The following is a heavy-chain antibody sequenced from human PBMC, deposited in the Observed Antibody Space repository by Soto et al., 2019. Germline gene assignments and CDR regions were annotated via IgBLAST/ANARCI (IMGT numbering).Heavy chain of an antibody. CDR1: RSLSGYY. V-gene: IGHV4-59*01. CDR3: ARALQRSSSSWYDY. D-gene: IGHD6-13*01. CDR2: IYYSGST. Sequence: ASETLSLTCDGRSLSGYYWSWLRQSPGVGLEWIGYIYYSGSTNYNPSLKSRVTISVDTSKNQFSLELSSVTAADTAVYYCARALQRSSSSWYDYWGQGTLVTVSS. J-gene: IGHJ4*02.